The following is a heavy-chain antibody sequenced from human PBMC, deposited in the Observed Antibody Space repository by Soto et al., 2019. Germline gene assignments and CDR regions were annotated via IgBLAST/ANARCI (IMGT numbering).Heavy chain of an antibody. CDR3: ARNQYCSSTSCESHSYYGMDV. J-gene: IGHJ6*02. CDR2: ISSSSSYI. Sequence: GGSLRLSCAASGFTFSSYSMNWVRQAPGKGLEWVSSISSSSSYIYYADSVKGRFTISRDNAKNSLYLQMNSLRAEDTAVYYCARNQYCSSTSCESHSYYGMDVWGQGTTVTVSS. D-gene: IGHD2-2*01. V-gene: IGHV3-21*01. CDR1: GFTFSSYS.